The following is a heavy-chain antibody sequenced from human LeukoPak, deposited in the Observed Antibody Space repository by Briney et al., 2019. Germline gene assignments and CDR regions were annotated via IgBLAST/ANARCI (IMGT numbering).Heavy chain of an antibody. CDR2: IYYSGST. Sequence: SETLSLTCTVSGGSISSGGYYWSWIRQHPGKGLEWIGYIYYSGSTYHNPSLKSRVTISVDTSKNQFSLKLSSVTAADTAVYYCARSGYGLYYGMDVWGQGTTVTVSS. V-gene: IGHV4-31*03. CDR1: GGSISSGGYY. CDR3: ARSGYGLYYGMDV. J-gene: IGHJ6*02. D-gene: IGHD5-12*01.